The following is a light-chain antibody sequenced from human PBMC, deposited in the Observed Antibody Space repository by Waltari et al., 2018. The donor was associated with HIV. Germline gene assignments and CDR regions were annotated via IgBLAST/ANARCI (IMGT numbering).Light chain of an antibody. CDR3: QQRSNWPPEYT. V-gene: IGKV3-11*01. J-gene: IGKJ2*01. Sequence: EIVLTQSPATLSLSPGERATLSCRASQRVSSYLAWYQQKPGQAPRLLIYDASNRATGIPARVSGSGSGTDFTLTINSREPEDFAVYYCQQRSNWPPEYTFGQGTKLEIK. CDR1: QRVSSY. CDR2: DAS.